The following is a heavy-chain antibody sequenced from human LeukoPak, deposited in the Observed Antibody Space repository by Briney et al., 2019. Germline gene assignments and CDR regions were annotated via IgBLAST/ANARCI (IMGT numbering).Heavy chain of an antibody. J-gene: IGHJ4*02. Sequence: SETLSLTCTVSGGSLSSYYWSWIRQPAGKGLEWIGRIYTSGSPNYNPSLKSRVTMSVDTPKKQFSLKLSSVTAADTAVYYCASRSSYFDYWGQGTLVTVSS. CDR1: GGSLSSYY. V-gene: IGHV4-4*07. CDR3: ASRSSYFDY. CDR2: IYTSGSP.